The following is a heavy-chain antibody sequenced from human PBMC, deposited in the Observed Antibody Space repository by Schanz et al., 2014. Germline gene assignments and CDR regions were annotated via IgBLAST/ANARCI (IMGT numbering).Heavy chain of an antibody. D-gene: IGHD6-13*01. CDR3: ATETYSSSWCFDY. CDR1: GFTFSNYN. Sequence: EVQLVESGGGLVQPGGSLRLSCEASGFTFSNYNMNWVRQAPGKGLEWVSYISRSSSTIYYTDSVKGRFTISRDNAKNSVFLQMNGLRAEDTAVYYCATETYSSSWCFDYWGQGTLVTVSS. V-gene: IGHV3-48*01. CDR2: ISRSSSTI. J-gene: IGHJ4*02.